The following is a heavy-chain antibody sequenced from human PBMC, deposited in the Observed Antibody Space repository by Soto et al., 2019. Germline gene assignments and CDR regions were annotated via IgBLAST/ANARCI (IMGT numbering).Heavy chain of an antibody. CDR1: GDCISNNNFY. CDR3: ARFLVSATRHDDFDF. J-gene: IGHJ4*02. V-gene: IGHV4-39*01. CDR2: IYYLGNT. Sequence: SETLSLTGTVCGDCISNNNFYWGWVRQPQRKGVDWIGNIYYLGNTFYNPSLRSRVTMSADTSKNQLSRNLGSVIAANTAVYYCARFLVSATRHDDFDFWGQGTLVTVSS. D-gene: IGHD2-21*02.